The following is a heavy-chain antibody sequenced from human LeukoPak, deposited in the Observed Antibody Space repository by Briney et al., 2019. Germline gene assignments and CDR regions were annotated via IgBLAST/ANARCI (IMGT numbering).Heavy chain of an antibody. D-gene: IGHD6-6*01. Sequence: PSETLSLTCAVYGGSFSGYYWSWIRQPPGKGLEWIGEINHSGGTNYNPSLKSRVTISVDTSKNQFSLKLSSVTAADTAVYYCARAVEEQLDSSFDYWGQGTLVTVSS. J-gene: IGHJ4*02. CDR1: GGSFSGYY. CDR2: INHSGGT. CDR3: ARAVEEQLDSSFDY. V-gene: IGHV4-34*01.